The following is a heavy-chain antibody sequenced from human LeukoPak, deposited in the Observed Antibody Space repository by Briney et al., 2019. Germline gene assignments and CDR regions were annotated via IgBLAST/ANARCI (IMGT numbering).Heavy chain of an antibody. V-gene: IGHV3-48*02. Sequence: GGSLRLSCAASGFTFSSYSMNWVRQAPGKGLEWVSYISSSSSTIYYADSVKGRFTISRDNAKNSLYLQMNSLRDEDMAVYYCARDSAPSRGGSNYAPFDYWGQGTLVTVSS. D-gene: IGHD1-26*01. CDR1: GFTFSSYS. CDR3: ARDSAPSRGGSNYAPFDY. CDR2: ISSSSSTI. J-gene: IGHJ4*02.